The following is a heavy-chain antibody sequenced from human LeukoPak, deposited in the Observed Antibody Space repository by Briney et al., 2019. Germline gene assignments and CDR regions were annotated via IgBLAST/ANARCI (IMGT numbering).Heavy chain of an antibody. CDR2: IYYSGST. J-gene: IGHJ3*02. V-gene: IGHV4-61*05. CDR1: GGSISSSSYY. CDR3: ARGPIAVAGPAFDI. D-gene: IGHD6-19*01. Sequence: SETLSLTCTVSGGSISSSSYYWGWIRQPPGKGLEWIGYIYYSGSTNYNPSLKSRVTISVDTSKNQFSLKLSSVTAADTAVYYCARGPIAVAGPAFDIWGQGTMVTVSS.